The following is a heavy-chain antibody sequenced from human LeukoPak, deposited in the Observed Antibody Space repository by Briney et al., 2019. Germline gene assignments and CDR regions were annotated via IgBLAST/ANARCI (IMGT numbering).Heavy chain of an antibody. CDR2: MNPNSGNT. CDR1: GYTSTSYD. D-gene: IGHD2-8*01. Sequence: ASVKVSCKASGYTSTSYDINWVRQATGQGLEWMGWMNPNSGNTGYAQKFQGRVTMTRNTSVSTAYMELSSLRSEDTAVYYCARGPIMVYAVHWFDPWGQGTLVTVSS. CDR3: ARGPIMVYAVHWFDP. V-gene: IGHV1-8*01. J-gene: IGHJ5*02.